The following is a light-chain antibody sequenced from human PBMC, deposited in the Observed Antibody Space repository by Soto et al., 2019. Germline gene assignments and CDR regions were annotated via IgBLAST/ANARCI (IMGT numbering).Light chain of an antibody. CDR3: NSYSTSSTPLV. CDR2: DVN. J-gene: IGLJ2*01. CDR1: SSDVGHYDY. V-gene: IGLV2-14*03. Sequence: QSALTQPASVSGSPEQSITISCTGTSSDVGHYDYVSWYQQHPGKAPRLMIYDVNNRPSGVSNGFSGSKSGNTASLTISGLQAEDEADYYCNSYSTSSTPLVFAGGTKLTVL.